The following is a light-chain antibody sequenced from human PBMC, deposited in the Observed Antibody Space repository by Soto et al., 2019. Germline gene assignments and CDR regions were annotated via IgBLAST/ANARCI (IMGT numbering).Light chain of an antibody. Sequence: NFMLTQPHSVSESPGKTVTISCTGSSGSIASNYVQWFQQRPGSAPTTVIYEDNKRPSGVPDRFSGSIDSSSNSASLTISGMKTEDEADYYSQSYGDNNQVFGGGTQLTVL. V-gene: IGLV6-57*02. CDR2: EDN. CDR1: SGSIASNY. J-gene: IGLJ3*02. CDR3: QSYGDNNQV.